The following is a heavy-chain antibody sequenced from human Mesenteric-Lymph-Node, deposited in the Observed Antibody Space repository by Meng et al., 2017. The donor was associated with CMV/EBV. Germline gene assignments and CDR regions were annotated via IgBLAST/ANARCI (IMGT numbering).Heavy chain of an antibody. D-gene: IGHD1-26*01. CDR3: ARAAIEGHFGY. CDR1: GGSISSSSYY. J-gene: IGHJ4*02. CDR2: IYYSGST. V-gene: IGHV4-39*07. Sequence: SETLSLTCTVSGGSISSSSYYWGWIRQPPGKGLEWIGSIYYSGSTYYNPSLKSRVTISVDTSKNQFSLKLSSVTAADTAVYYCARAAIEGHFGYWGRGTLVTVSS.